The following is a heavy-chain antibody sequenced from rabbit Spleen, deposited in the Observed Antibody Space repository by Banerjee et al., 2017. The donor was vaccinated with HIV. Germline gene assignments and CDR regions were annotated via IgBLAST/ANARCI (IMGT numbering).Heavy chain of an antibody. CDR3: ARDLVGVIGWNFNL. CDR1: GFSFSNKAV. D-gene: IGHD1-1*01. V-gene: IGHV1S45*01. J-gene: IGHJ4*01. CDR2: INAVTGKA. Sequence: QEQLVESGGGLVKPEGSLKLSCTASGFSFSNKAVMCWVRQAPGKGLEWIACINAVTGKAVYASWAKGRFTISKSSSTTVTLQMTSLTAADTATYFCARDLVGVIGWNFNLWGQGTLVTVS.